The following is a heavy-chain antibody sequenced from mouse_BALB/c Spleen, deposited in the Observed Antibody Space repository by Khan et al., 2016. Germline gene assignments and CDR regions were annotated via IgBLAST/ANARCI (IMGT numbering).Heavy chain of an antibody. V-gene: IGHV9-1*02. CDR1: GYTFTNYG. J-gene: IGHJ4*01. CDR3: ARGDYGLAMDY. CDR2: INTYTGEP. D-gene: IGHD1-2*01. Sequence: QIQLVQSGPELKKPGETVKISCKASGYTFTNYGMNWVKQAPGKGLKWMGWINTYTGEPTYADDFKGRFAFSLETYASTAYLPINNFKNEDIATYCCARGDYGLAMDYWGQGTSVTVSS.